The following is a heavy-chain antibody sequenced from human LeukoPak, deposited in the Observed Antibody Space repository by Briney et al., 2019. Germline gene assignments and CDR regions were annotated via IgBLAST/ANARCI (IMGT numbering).Heavy chain of an antibody. CDR3: ARAKIAAAGTGAFDV. CDR1: GFTFSSYA. J-gene: IGHJ3*01. CDR2: FSATDGSA. D-gene: IGHD6-13*01. Sequence: GGSLRLSCAASGFTFSSYAMTWVRQAPGKGVEWVSAFSATDGSAQYAESVEGRFTISRDNSKNTLFLQMNSLGAEDTAVYYCARAKIAAAGTGAFDVWGQGTLVTVSS. V-gene: IGHV3-23*01.